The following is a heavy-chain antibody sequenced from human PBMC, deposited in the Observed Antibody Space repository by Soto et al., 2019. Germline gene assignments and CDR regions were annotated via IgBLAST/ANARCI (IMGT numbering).Heavy chain of an antibody. CDR2: IYSGGST. Sequence: EVQLVESGGGLVQPGGSLRLSCAASGFTVSSNYMSWVRQAPGKGLEWVSVIYSGGSTYYADSVKGRFTISRDNSKNTRYLQMNSLRAEDTAVYYCARDLGDYYYYYGMDVWGQGTTVTVSS. V-gene: IGHV3-66*01. CDR1: GFTVSSNY. CDR3: ARDLGDYYYYYGMDV. D-gene: IGHD4-17*01. J-gene: IGHJ6*02.